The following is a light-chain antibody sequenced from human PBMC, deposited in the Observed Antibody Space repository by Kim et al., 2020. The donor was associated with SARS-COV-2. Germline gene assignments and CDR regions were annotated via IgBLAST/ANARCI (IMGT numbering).Light chain of an antibody. J-gene: IGKJ1*01. CDR3: QQYYSYPWT. CDR1: QGITSY. CDR2: AAS. Sequence: FTGDRVTSTSRASQGITSYLAWYQQKPGKAPKLLIYAASTLQSGVPSRFSGSGSGTDFTLTISCLQSEDFATYYCQQYYSYPWTFGQGTKVDIK. V-gene: IGKV1-8*01.